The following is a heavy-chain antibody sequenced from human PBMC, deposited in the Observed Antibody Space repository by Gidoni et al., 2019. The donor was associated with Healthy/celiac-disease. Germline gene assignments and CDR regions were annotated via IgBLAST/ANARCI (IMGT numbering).Heavy chain of an antibody. CDR2: ISSSSSTI. CDR3: ARDDRYGNHDAFDI. Sequence: EVQLVESVGGLVQPGGSLSLSCAASGFTFRSYSMTWVRQAPGKGLEWVSYISSSSSTIYYADSVKGRFTISRDNAKNSLYLQMNSLRAEDTAVYYCARDDRYGNHDAFDIWGQGTMVTVSS. J-gene: IGHJ3*02. CDR1: GFTFRSYS. V-gene: IGHV3-48*01. D-gene: IGHD4-17*01.